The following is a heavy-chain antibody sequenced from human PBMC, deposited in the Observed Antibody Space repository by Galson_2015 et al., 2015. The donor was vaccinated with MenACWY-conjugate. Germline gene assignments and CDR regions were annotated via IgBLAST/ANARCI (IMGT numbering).Heavy chain of an antibody. D-gene: IGHD2-15*01. CDR1: GYTLTELS. J-gene: IGHJ5*02. V-gene: IGHV1-24*01. CDR3: ATEVVVVAATPGWFDP. Sequence: SVKVSCKVSGYTLTELSMHWVRQAPGKGLEWMGGFDPEDGETIYAQKFQGRVTMTEDTSTDTAYMELSSLRSEDTAVYYCATEVVVVAATPGWFDPWGQGTLVTVSS. CDR2: FDPEDGET.